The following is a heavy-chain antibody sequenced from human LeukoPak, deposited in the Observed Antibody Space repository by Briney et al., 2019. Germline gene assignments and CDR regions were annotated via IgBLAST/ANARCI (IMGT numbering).Heavy chain of an antibody. Sequence: SETLSLTCAVYGGSFSGYYWSWIRQPPGKGLEWIGEINHSGSTNYNPSLKSRVTISVDTSKNQFSLKLSSVTAADTAVYYCARDSLYSSGWYHDYWGQGTLVTVSS. CDR1: GGSFSGYY. CDR3: ARDSLYSSGWYHDY. D-gene: IGHD6-19*01. J-gene: IGHJ4*02. V-gene: IGHV4-34*01. CDR2: INHSGST.